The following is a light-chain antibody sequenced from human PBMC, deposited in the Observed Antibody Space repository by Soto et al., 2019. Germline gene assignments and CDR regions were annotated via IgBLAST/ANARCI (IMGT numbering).Light chain of an antibody. J-gene: IGKJ4*01. CDR3: MQGLQTPFT. CDR2: LGS. CDR1: QSLLHSDGYNY. V-gene: IGKV2-28*01. Sequence: DIVMTQSPLSLPVTPGEPASISCRSSQSLLHSDGYNYLHWYLQKPGQSPQLLIYLGSNRASGVPDRFSGSGSGTDFTLKISRVEAEDVGVYCCMQGLQTPFTFGGGTKVEIK.